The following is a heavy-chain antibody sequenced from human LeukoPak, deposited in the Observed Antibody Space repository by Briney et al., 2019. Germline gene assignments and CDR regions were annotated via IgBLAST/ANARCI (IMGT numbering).Heavy chain of an antibody. Sequence: SVKVSCKASGGTFSSYAFSWVRQAPGQGLEWMGRIIPILGITNYAQKFQGRVTITADTSTSTAYMELSSLRSDDTAVYYCARGGQQWLSTNYYYGMDVWGQGTTVTVSS. J-gene: IGHJ6*02. V-gene: IGHV1-69*04. CDR2: IIPILGIT. D-gene: IGHD6-19*01. CDR1: GGTFSSYA. CDR3: ARGGQQWLSTNYYYGMDV.